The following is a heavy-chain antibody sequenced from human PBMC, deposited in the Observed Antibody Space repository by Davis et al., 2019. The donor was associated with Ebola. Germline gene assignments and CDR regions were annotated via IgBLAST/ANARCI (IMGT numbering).Heavy chain of an antibody. CDR3: ARGLPQRSGDYAGGY. V-gene: IGHV3-21*06. J-gene: IGHJ4*02. CDR2: ISGSSTYI. CDR1: GFTFSGYT. Sequence: PGGSLRLSCAASGFTFSGYTMNWVRQAPGKGLEWVSSISGSSTYIFYADSVKGRFTISRDNGKNSVFLQMNGLRDDDTAVYYCARGLPQRSGDYAGGYWGQGTLVTVSS. D-gene: IGHD4-17*01.